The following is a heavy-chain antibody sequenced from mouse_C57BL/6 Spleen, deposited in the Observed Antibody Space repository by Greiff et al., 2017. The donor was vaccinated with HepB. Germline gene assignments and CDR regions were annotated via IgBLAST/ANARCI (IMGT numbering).Heavy chain of an antibody. Sequence: EVQLQQSGPELVKPGASVKISCKASGYTFTDYYMNWVKQSHGKSLEWIGDINPNNGGTSYNQKFKGKATLTVDKSSSTAYMEIRSLTSEDSAVYYCARRKWSTWYFDVWGTGTTVTVSS. D-gene: IGHD2-1*01. J-gene: IGHJ1*03. CDR3: ARRKWSTWYFDV. CDR1: GYTFTDYY. CDR2: INPNNGGT. V-gene: IGHV1-26*01.